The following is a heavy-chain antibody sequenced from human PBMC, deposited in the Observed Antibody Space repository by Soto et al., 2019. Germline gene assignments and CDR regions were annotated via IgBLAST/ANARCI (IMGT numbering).Heavy chain of an antibody. CDR3: ATVRYSGYDFEFDY. J-gene: IGHJ4*02. V-gene: IGHV3-23*01. CDR2: ISGSGGST. CDR1: GFTFSSYA. Sequence: EVQLLESGGGLVQPGGSLRLSCAASGFTFSSYAMSWVRQAPGKGLEWVSAISGSGGSTYYAVSVKGRFTISRDNYKNTLYLQMNSLRAEDTAVYYCATVRYSGYDFEFDYWGQGTLVTVSS. D-gene: IGHD5-12*01.